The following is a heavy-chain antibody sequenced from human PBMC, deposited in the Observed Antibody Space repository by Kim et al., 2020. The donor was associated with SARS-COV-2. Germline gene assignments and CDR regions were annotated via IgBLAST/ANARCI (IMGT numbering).Heavy chain of an antibody. J-gene: IGHJ3*02. CDR2: IYYSGST. V-gene: IGHV4-59*13. D-gene: IGHD3-22*01. CDR1: GGSISSYY. Sequence: SETLSLTCTVSGGSISSYYWSWIRQPPGKGLEWIGYIYYSGSTNYNPSLKSRVTISVDTSKNQFSLKLSSVTAADTAVYYCARDPSYDSSGLRAFDIWGQGTMVTVSS. CDR3: ARDPSYDSSGLRAFDI.